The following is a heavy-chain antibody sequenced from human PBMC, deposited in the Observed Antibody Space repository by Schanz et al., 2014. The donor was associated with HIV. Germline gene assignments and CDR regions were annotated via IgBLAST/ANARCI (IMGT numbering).Heavy chain of an antibody. D-gene: IGHD6-6*01. Sequence: GPEVKKPGASVKVSCKASGYTFTSYGISWVRQAPGQGLEWMGWFNPNSGGRIYPQKFEGRVTMTRDTSISTAYMELSSLRYDDTAVYYCAREPSFSGLDVWGQGTTVIVSS. CDR2: FNPNSGGR. CDR3: AREPSFSGLDV. J-gene: IGHJ6*02. CDR1: GYTFTSYG. V-gene: IGHV1-2*02.